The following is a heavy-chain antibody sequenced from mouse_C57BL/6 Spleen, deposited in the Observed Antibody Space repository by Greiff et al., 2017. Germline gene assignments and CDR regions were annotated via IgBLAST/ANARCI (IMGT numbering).Heavy chain of an antibody. CDR2: IFPGSGST. CDR3: ARSERNGYVYAMDY. Sequence: VQLQESGPELVKPGASVKISCKASGYTFTDYYINWVKQRPGQGLEWIGWIFPGSGSTYYNEKFKGKATLTVDKSSSTAYMLLSSLTSEDSAVYFCARSERNGYVYAMDYWGQGTSVTVSS. V-gene: IGHV1-75*01. J-gene: IGHJ4*01. D-gene: IGHD1-2*01. CDR1: GYTFTDYY.